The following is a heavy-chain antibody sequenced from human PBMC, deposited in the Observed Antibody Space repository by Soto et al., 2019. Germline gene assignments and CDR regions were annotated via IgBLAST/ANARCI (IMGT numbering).Heavy chain of an antibody. D-gene: IGHD4-17*01. J-gene: IGHJ4*02. CDR3: ARDHGDYDLVH. CDR1: GGSISSYY. V-gene: IGHV4-59*01. Sequence: PSETLSLTCTVSGGSISSYYWSWIRQPPGKGLEWIGYIYYSGSTNYNPSLKSRVTISVNTSKNQFSLKLSSVTAADTAVYYCARDHGDYDLVHWGQGTLVTVS. CDR2: IYYSGST.